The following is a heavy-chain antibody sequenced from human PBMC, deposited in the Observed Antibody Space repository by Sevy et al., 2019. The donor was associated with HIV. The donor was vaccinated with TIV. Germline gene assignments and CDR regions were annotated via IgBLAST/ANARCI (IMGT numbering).Heavy chain of an antibody. D-gene: IGHD3-10*01. CDR2: IKSITDGGTT. CDR3: TSRITMVRGVLPQYYYGMDV. CDR1: GFTFSNAW. V-gene: IGHV3-15*01. Sequence: GGSLRLSCGASGFTFSNAWMTWVRQAPGKGLEWVGRIKSITDGGTTDYAAPVKGRFTISRDDSKNTLYLQMNSLKTEDTAVYYCTSRITMVRGVLPQYYYGMDVWGQGTTVTVSS. J-gene: IGHJ6*02.